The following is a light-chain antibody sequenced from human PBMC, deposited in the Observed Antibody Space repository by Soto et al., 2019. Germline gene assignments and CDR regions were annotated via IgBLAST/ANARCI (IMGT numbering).Light chain of an antibody. Sequence: EIVMTQSPATLSVSPGERATLSCRASQSVGTDLAWYQQKPGQGPRLVIYDASVRATGFPARFSGSGSGTEFTLTNSSLQSEDSAVYYCQQYDTWWTFGQGTKVEIK. CDR2: DAS. CDR1: QSVGTD. J-gene: IGKJ1*01. V-gene: IGKV3-15*01. CDR3: QQYDTWWT.